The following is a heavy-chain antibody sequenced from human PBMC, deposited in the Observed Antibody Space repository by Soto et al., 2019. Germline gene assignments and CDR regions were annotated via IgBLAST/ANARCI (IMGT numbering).Heavy chain of an antibody. Sequence: PGGSLRLSCVASGSTFSSYAMSWVRQAPGKGLEWVSGISGSGGSTYYADSVKGRFTISRDKSKNTLWLQMNSLRAEDTAAYYCAKGGTYYAMDVWGQGTTVTVSS. J-gene: IGHJ6*02. D-gene: IGHD3-16*01. CDR1: GSTFSSYA. CDR3: AKGGTYYAMDV. V-gene: IGHV3-23*01. CDR2: ISGSGGST.